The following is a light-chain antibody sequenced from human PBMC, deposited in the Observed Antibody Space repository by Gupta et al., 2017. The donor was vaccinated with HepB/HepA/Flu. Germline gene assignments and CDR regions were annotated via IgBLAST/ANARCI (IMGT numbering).Light chain of an antibody. J-gene: IGKJ4*01. CDR1: QRIGTN. CDR3: HQYDKWPFT. CDR2: DAS. V-gene: IGKV3-15*01. Sequence: EVVLTQSPDTLSLSPGKRATLSCRASQRIGTNSAWYQQKVGQPPRLLIYDASIRAADVPARFRGSGSETNFTLIISSLRSEEFAVYYCHQYDKWPFTFGGGTNVEIK.